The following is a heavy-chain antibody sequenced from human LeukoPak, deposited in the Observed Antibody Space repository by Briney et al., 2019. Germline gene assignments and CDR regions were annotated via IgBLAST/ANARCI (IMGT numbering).Heavy chain of an antibody. Sequence: PGGSLRLSCAASGFTFSSYSMNWVRQAPGKGLEWVSSISSSSSYIYYGDSVKGRFTISRDSAKDSLYLQMNSLRAEDTAVYYCAKSPRERREYWYFDLWGRGTLVTVSS. CDR2: ISSSSSYI. D-gene: IGHD1-1*01. CDR3: AKSPRERREYWYFDL. V-gene: IGHV3-21*04. J-gene: IGHJ2*01. CDR1: GFTFSSYS.